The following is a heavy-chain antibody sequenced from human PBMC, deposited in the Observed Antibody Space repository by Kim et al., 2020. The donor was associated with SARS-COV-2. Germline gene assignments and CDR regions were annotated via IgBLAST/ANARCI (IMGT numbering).Heavy chain of an antibody. Sequence: GGSLRLSCAASGFTFSSRAMSWVRQAPGEGPEWVASVNNGGNAYYADSVKGRFTVSRDITRVTLYLQMNSLRAEDTALYFCAKDHPSSGWPAFDSWGQGTLVTVSS. CDR1: GFTFSSRA. V-gene: IGHV3-23*01. CDR2: VNNGGNA. D-gene: IGHD6-19*01. CDR3: AKDHPSSGWPAFDS. J-gene: IGHJ4*02.